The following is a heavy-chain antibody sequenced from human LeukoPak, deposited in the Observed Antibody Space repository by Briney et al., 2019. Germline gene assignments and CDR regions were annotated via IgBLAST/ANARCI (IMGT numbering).Heavy chain of an antibody. D-gene: IGHD1-7*01. J-gene: IGHJ4*02. V-gene: IGHV3-48*01. CDR1: GFTFSSYT. CDR3: VRGAGTTDY. CDR2: ITSSSNTI. Sequence: PGGSLRLSCAASGFTFSSYTMNWVRQFPGKGLEWVSYITSSSNTIYYADSVKGRFTISRDNAKYSLYLQMNSLRAEDTAVYYCVRGAGTTDYWGQGTLVTVSS.